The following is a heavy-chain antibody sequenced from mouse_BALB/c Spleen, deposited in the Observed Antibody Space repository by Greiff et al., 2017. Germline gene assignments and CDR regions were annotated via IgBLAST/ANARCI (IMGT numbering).Heavy chain of an antibody. CDR2: ISSGGST. CDR3: ANYYGSSPYYFDY. Sequence: EVKLVESGGGLVKPGGSLKLSCAASGFTFSSYAMSWVRQTPEKRLEWVASISSGGSTYYPDSVKGRFTISRDNARNILYLQMSSLRSEDTAMYYCANYYGSSPYYFDYWGQGTTLTVSS. J-gene: IGHJ2*01. V-gene: IGHV5-6-5*01. CDR1: GFTFSSYA. D-gene: IGHD1-1*01.